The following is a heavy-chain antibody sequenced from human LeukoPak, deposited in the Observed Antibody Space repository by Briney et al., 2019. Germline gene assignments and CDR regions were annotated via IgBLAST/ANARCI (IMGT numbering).Heavy chain of an antibody. CDR3: ARDKDCSSTSCYPDFFDY. CDR2: IYYSGST. J-gene: IGHJ4*02. V-gene: IGHV4-39*07. D-gene: IGHD2-2*01. CDR1: GGSISSSSYY. Sequence: SETLSLTCTVSGGSISSSSYYWGWIRQPPGKGPEWIGSIYYSGSTYYNPSLKSRVTISVDTSKNQFSLKLSSVTAADTAVYYCARDKDCSSTSCYPDFFDYWGQGTLVIVSS.